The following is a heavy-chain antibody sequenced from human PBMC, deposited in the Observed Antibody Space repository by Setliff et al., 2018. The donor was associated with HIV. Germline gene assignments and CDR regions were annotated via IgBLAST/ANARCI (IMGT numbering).Heavy chain of an antibody. CDR3: ATYNWNFIVGY. CDR2: IYYSWST. CDR1: GGSISGSSYY. V-gene: IGHV4-39*07. D-gene: IGHD1-7*01. J-gene: IGHJ4*02. Sequence: LSLTCTASGGSISGSSYYWGWIRQPPGKGLEWIGSIYYSWSTYYNPSLKSRVTISVDTSENQFSLKLSSVTAADTAVYYCATYNWNFIVGYWGQGTLVTVSS.